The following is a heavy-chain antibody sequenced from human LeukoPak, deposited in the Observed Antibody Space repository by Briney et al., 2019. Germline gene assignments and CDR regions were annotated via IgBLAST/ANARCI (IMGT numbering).Heavy chain of an antibody. V-gene: IGHV3-33*01. Sequence: GRSLRLSCSASRFTFRGNGMHWVRQAPDKGLEWVAIIWYDGSNRYYADSVKGRFTISRDNSKNTLFLQMNSLTAEDTAVYYCARDQGTSVTAMVGGHFDYWGPGTLVTVSS. J-gene: IGHJ4*02. D-gene: IGHD4-17*01. CDR2: IWYDGSNR. CDR3: ARDQGTSVTAMVGGHFDY. CDR1: RFTFRGNG.